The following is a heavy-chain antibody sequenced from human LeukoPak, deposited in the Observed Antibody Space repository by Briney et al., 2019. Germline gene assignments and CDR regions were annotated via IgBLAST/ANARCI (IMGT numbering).Heavy chain of an antibody. D-gene: IGHD6-6*01. CDR2: IHTGGTT. J-gene: IGHJ4*02. CDR1: GFTVSINY. CDR3: VGGTPSYSSSQNYFDC. V-gene: IGHV3-53*05. Sequence: GRSLRLSRAASGFTVSINYMSCVRDAPGKGLEYGSDIHTGGTTYYSTSVKGRFPIYRDNSKNTIYLEMNGLRTVGPGGYYSVGGTPSYSSSQNYFDCWGEAAMVSVCS.